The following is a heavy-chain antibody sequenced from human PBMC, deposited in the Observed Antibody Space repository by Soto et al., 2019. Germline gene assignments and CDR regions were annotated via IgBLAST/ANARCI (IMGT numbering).Heavy chain of an antibody. CDR3: ADLYGVDV. Sequence: EVQLVESGGGLVQPGGSLRLSCAASGFTVSSHYMNWVRQAPGKGLEWVSVIYSGGSTDYADSVKGRCTISRDNSKNTLYLQMNSLRAEDTAVYYCADLYGVDVWGQGTTVTVSS. CDR1: GFTVSSHY. CDR2: IYSGGST. V-gene: IGHV3-66*01. J-gene: IGHJ6*02.